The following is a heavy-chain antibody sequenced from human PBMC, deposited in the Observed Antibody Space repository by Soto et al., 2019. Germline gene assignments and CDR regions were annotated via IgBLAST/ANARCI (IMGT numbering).Heavy chain of an antibody. CDR3: ARARGGDFLIGYTPARYSHL. J-gene: IGHJ2*01. CDR2: IYHSGST. D-gene: IGHD3-3*01. V-gene: IGHV4-30-2*01. Sequence: TLRFSYTVSGGSISSRGYPWSWIRLPQGKGLGWMGYIYHSGSTYYNPSLKSRVTISVDRSKNQFSLKLSSVTAADTAVYYCARARGGDFLIGYTPARYSHLRGRGTL. CDR1: GGSISSRGYP.